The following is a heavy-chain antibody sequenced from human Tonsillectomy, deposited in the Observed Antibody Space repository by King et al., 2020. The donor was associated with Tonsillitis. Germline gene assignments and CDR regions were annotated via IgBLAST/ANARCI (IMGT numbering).Heavy chain of an antibody. CDR2: IYYSWST. V-gene: IGHV4-31*03. J-gene: IGHJ4*02. Sequence: LQLQESGPGLVKPSQTLSLTCTVSGGSISSGGYYLSWIRQHPGKGLEWFGYIYYSWSTYYNSPLNSRVIISVDTSKNKFSLKLSSVTAADTAVYYCARVGGYSYGSDYWGQGTLVTVSS. CDR1: GGSISSGGYY. CDR3: ARVGGYSYGSDY. D-gene: IGHD5-18*01.